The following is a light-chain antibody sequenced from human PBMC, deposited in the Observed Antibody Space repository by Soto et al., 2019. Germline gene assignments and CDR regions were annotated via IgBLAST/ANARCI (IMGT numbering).Light chain of an antibody. CDR1: SSDVGGYNY. CDR3: CSYAGNSPWV. CDR2: DVS. V-gene: IGLV2-11*01. Sequence: QSALTQPRSVSGSPGQSVTISCTGTSSDVGGYNYVSWYQQHPGKAPKLMIYDVSKWPSGVPDRFSASKSGNTASLTISGLQAEDEADYYCCSYAGNSPWVFGGGTKLTVL. J-gene: IGLJ3*02.